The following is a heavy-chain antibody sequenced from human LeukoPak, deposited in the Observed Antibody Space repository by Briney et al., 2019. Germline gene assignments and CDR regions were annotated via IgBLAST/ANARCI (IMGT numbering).Heavy chain of an antibody. Sequence: PGGSLRLSCAASGFTFSDYWMHWVRQAPGKGLVWVSRINTDGSSTNYADSVKGRFTISRDNAKNSLYLQMNSLRAEDTALYHCARDTVDSSPFLAFDPWGQGTLVTVSS. CDR3: ARDTVDSSPFLAFDP. J-gene: IGHJ5*02. CDR2: INTDGSST. V-gene: IGHV3-74*01. D-gene: IGHD6-19*01. CDR1: GFTFSDYW.